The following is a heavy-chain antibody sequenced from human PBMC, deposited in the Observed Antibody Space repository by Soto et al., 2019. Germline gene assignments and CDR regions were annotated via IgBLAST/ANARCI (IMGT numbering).Heavy chain of an antibody. CDR1: GFSFSRYS. D-gene: IGHD3-10*01. Sequence: GGSLRLSGAASGFSFSRYSMHWVRQAPGKGLEYVSAISSDGENTYYVDSVKGRFTISRDNSRNTLYLQMGSLRPEDMAVYYCARDGSYLDFDYWGQGTLVTVSS. J-gene: IGHJ4*02. V-gene: IGHV3-64*02. CDR3: ARDGSYLDFDY. CDR2: ISSDGENT.